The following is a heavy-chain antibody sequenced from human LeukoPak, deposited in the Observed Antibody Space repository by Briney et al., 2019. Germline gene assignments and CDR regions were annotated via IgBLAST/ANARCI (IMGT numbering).Heavy chain of an antibody. CDR3: ARDGDSGSYRWEPFDI. Sequence: GGSLRLSCAASGFTFNSYAMSWVRQAPGKGLEWVSAISGSGGSTYYADSVKGRFTISRDTSKYTLYLHMNSLRAEDTAVYYCARDGDSGSYRWEPFDIWGQGTMVTVSS. D-gene: IGHD1-26*01. J-gene: IGHJ3*02. CDR1: GFTFNSYA. V-gene: IGHV3-23*01. CDR2: ISGSGGST.